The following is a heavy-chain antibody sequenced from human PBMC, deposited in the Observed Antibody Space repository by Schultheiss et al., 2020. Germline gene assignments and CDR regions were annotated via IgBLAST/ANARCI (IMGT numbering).Heavy chain of an antibody. CDR1: GFTFSSYA. Sequence: GGSLRLSCAASGFTFSSYAMHWVRQAPGKGLEWVAVISYDGSNKYYADSVKGRFTISRDNSKNTLYLQMNSLRAEDTAVYYCARDLMGASYMVQGENWFDPWGQGTLVTVSS. D-gene: IGHD3-10*01. CDR2: ISYDGSNK. V-gene: IGHV3-30-3*01. CDR3: ARDLMGASYMVQGENWFDP. J-gene: IGHJ5*02.